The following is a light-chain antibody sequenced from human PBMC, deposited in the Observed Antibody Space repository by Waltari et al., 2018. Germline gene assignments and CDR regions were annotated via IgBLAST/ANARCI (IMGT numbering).Light chain of an antibody. V-gene: IGLV2-14*01. CDR1: SSDVAGYTY. CDR2: EVT. CDR3: TSYISSSIVI. Sequence: QSALTPPPPLSGSPGQSLTISCTGASSDVAGYTYVYWYQHHPGKAPKLMIYEVTNRPSGFSNRFSGPRSANTASLTFFGLQAEDEADYYCTSYISSSIVIFGGATKLTVL. J-gene: IGLJ2*01.